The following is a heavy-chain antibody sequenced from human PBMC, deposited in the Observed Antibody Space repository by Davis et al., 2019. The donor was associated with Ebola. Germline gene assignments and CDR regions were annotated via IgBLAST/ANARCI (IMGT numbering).Heavy chain of an antibody. CDR2: MNPNSGNA. CDR3: ARETIVSGIKAFDV. J-gene: IGHJ3*01. Sequence: ASVKVSCKASGYTFTSYDINWVRQATGQGLEWMGWMNPNSGNAGYAQKFQGRVTMTRDTSTSTVYMEMSSLRSEDTALYYCARETIVSGIKAFDVWGHGTMVIVSS. V-gene: IGHV1-8*01. D-gene: IGHD5/OR15-5a*01. CDR1: GYTFTSYD.